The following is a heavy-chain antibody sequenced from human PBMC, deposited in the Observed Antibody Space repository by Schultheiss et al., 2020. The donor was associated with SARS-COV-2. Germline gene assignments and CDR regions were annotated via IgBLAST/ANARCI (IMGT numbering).Heavy chain of an antibody. J-gene: IGHJ4*02. D-gene: IGHD6-19*01. CDR1: GFTFSSYW. Sequence: GGSLRLSCAASGFTFSSYWMSWVRQAPGKGLEWVAVIWYDGSNKYYADSVKGRFTISRDNSESTLYLQMNSLRAEDTALYYCAKVRGYSRGWYYFDSWGQGTLVTVSS. CDR2: IWYDGSNK. CDR3: AKVRGYSRGWYYFDS. V-gene: IGHV3-33*06.